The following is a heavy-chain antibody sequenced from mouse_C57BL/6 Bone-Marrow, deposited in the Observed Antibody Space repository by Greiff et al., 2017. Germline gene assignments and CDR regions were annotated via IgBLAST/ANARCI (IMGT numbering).Heavy chain of an antibody. J-gene: IGHJ1*03. CDR2: INPNNGGT. V-gene: IGHV1-22*01. CDR1: GYTFTDYN. CDR3: ARSADGYYRGFDV. Sequence: VQLQESGPELVKPGASVKMSCKASGYTFTDYNMHWVKQSHGKSLEWIGYINPNNGGTSYNQKFKGKATLTVNKSSSTAYMELRSLTSEDSAVYYCARSADGYYRGFDVWGTGTTGTVSS. D-gene: IGHD2-3*01.